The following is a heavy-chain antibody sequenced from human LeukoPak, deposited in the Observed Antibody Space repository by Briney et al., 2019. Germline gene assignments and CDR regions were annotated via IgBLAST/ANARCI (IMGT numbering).Heavy chain of an antibody. D-gene: IGHD3-9*01. J-gene: IGHJ6*02. Sequence: SETLSLTCAVYGGSLSGYYWSWIRQPPGKGLEWIGEINHSGSTNYNPSLKSRVTISVDTSKNQFSLKLSSVTAADTAVYYCARGDYDILTGYYTSYYYYGMDVWGQGTTVTVSS. CDR2: INHSGST. CDR3: ARGDYDILTGYYTSYYYYGMDV. V-gene: IGHV4-34*01. CDR1: GGSLSGYY.